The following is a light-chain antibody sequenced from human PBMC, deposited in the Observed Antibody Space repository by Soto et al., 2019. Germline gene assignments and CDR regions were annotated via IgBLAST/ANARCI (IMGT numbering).Light chain of an antibody. CDR3: QQYNSWPPIT. Sequence: EIVMTQSPATLSVSPGERATLSCRASQSVRSNLAWYRQKPGQAPRLLIYGASTRATGIPARFSGSGSGTEFTLTISSLQSEDFAVYYCQQYNSWPPITVGQGTRLESK. CDR2: GAS. J-gene: IGKJ5*01. V-gene: IGKV3-15*01. CDR1: QSVRSN.